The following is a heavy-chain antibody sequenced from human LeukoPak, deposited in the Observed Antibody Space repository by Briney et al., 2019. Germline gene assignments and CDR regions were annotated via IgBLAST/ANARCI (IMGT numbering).Heavy chain of an antibody. J-gene: IGHJ4*02. CDR2: IYYSGST. CDR1: GGSISSHY. Sequence: PSETLSLTCTVSGGSISSHYWSWIRQPPGKGLEWIGYIYYSGSTNYNPSLKSRVTISVDTSKNQFSLKLSSVTAADTAVYYCARAAITHFDYWSQGTLVTVSS. V-gene: IGHV4-59*11. D-gene: IGHD5-18*01. CDR3: ARAAITHFDY.